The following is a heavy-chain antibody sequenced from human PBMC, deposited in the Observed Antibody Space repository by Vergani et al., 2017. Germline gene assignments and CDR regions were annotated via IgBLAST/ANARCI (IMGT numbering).Heavy chain of an antibody. CDR2: IGTAGDT. D-gene: IGHD4-23*01. CDR3: ARAVSTTVGDPPGY. Sequence: VHLVESGGGVVQPGRSLRLSCVASGFTFSSYDMHWVRQATGKGLEWVSAIGTAGDTYYPGSVKGRFTISRENAKNSLYLQMNSLRAGDTAIYYCARAVSTTVGDPPGYWGQGTLVTVSS. CDR1: GFTFSSYD. V-gene: IGHV3-13*01. J-gene: IGHJ4*02.